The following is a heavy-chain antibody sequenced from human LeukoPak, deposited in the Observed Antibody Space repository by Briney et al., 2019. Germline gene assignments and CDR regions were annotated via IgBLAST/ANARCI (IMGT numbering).Heavy chain of an antibody. J-gene: IGHJ5*01. CDR1: GYSFSIYW. D-gene: IGHD3-22*01. CDR2: IYPGDSHI. Sequence: GESLKISCKGSGYSFSIYWIAWVRQMPGKGLEWMGNIYPGDSHIRYSPSFQGQVTFSADKSISTAYLQWSSLKASDTAMYYCARRDSSGYSFDSWGQGTLVTVSS. CDR3: ARRDSSGYSFDS. V-gene: IGHV5-51*01.